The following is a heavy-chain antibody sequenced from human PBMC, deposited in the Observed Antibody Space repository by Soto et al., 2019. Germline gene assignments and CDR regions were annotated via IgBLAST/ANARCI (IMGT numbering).Heavy chain of an antibody. CDR2: INAYNGNS. Sequence: QVQLVQSGAEVKKPGASVKVSCKASGYTSTNYAIGWVRQAPGQGLEWMGWINAYNGNSNYAQKLQGRVTMTTDTSTSTAYMELRILRSDDTAVYYCARDSPPNYLWGQGTLVTVSS. CDR3: ARDSPPNYL. J-gene: IGHJ5*02. V-gene: IGHV1-18*01. CDR1: GYTSTNYA. D-gene: IGHD7-27*01.